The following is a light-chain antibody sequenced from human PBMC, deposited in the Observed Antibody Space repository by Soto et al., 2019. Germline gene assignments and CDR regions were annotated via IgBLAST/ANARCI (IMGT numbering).Light chain of an antibody. V-gene: IGKV1-39*01. J-gene: IGKJ5*01. CDR2: GAT. CDR3: QQYNNWPIT. CDR1: PTISNY. Sequence: DIQMTQSPSSLSASVGDRVTIICRASPTISNYLNWYQQKPGKAPKVLIYGATRLQSGVPSRFSGSGVGTDFTLTISSLRSEDSAVYHCQQYNNWPITFGQGIRLEI.